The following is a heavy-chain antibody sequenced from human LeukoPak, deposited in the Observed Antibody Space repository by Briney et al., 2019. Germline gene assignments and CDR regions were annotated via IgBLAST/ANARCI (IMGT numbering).Heavy chain of an antibody. J-gene: IGHJ4*02. CDR1: GFTFSSYG. D-gene: IGHD5-18*01. CDR2: ISYDGSNK. Sequence: GGSLRLSCAASGFTFSSYGMHWVRQAPGKGLEWVAVISYDGSNKYYADSVKGRFTISRDNSKNKLYLQMNSLRAEDTAVYYCAKDLTAMVTPFDYWGQGTLVTVSS. CDR3: AKDLTAMVTPFDY. V-gene: IGHV3-30*18.